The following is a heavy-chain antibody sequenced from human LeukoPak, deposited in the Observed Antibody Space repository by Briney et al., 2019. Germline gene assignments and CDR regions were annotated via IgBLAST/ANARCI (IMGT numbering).Heavy chain of an antibody. D-gene: IGHD6-19*01. CDR1: GFTFSSYG. CDR3: AKMPVSYSSGWSNFDY. Sequence: GGSLRLSCAASGFTFSSYGMHWVRQAPGKGLEWVAVISYDGSNKYYADSVKGRFTISRDNSKNTLYLQMSSLRAEDTAVYYCAKMPVSYSSGWSNFDYWGQGTLVTVSS. V-gene: IGHV3-30*18. J-gene: IGHJ4*02. CDR2: ISYDGSNK.